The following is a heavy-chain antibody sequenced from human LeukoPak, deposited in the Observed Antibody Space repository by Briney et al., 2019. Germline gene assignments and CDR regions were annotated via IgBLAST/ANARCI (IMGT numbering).Heavy chain of an antibody. CDR1: GFTFDDYA. CDR2: ISWDGGST. J-gene: IGHJ5*02. V-gene: IGHV3-43D*03. Sequence: GGSLRLPCAASGFTFDDYAMHWVRQAPGKSLEWVSLISWDGGSTYYADSVKGRFTISRDNSENSLYLQMNSLRAEDTALYYCAKDRYSTSSGWFDPWGQGTLVTVSS. D-gene: IGHD6-6*01. CDR3: AKDRYSTSSGWFDP.